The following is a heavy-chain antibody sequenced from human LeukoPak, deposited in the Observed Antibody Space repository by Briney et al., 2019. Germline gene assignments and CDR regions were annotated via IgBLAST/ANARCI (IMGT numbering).Heavy chain of an antibody. CDR1: GGSFSGYY. D-gene: IGHD3-16*02. Sequence: SETLSLTCAVYGGSFSGYYWSWIRQPPGKGLEWIGEINHSGSTNYNPSLKSRVPISVDTSKNQFSLKLSSVTAADTAVYYCARTPRYDYIWGSYRYTGDSAFDIWGQGTMVTVSS. J-gene: IGHJ3*02. CDR2: INHSGST. CDR3: ARTPRYDYIWGSYRYTGDSAFDI. V-gene: IGHV4-34*01.